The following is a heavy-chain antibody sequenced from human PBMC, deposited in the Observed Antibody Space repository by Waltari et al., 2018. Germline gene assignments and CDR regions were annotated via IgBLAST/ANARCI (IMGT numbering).Heavy chain of an antibody. V-gene: IGHV3-21*02. CDR2: IGSRSGYI. D-gene: IGHD2-8*01. CDR1: GSIFSDYD. J-gene: IGHJ4*02. CDR3: ARDLYASGGDYFDG. Sequence: EVQLVESGGGLVKPGGSLRLSCAASGSIFSDYDMNWLRQAPGRGLEWVSSIGSRSGYIFYADSVKGRFTISRDNAKNSLYLQMSGLRAEDTAVYYCARDLYASGGDYFDGWGQGTLVSVSS.